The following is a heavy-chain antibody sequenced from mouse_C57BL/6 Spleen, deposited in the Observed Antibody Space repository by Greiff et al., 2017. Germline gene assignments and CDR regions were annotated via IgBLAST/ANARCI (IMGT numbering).Heavy chain of an antibody. CDR3: ARLDYDYGFDY. D-gene: IGHD2-4*01. CDR2: IYPGSGNT. J-gene: IGHJ2*01. V-gene: IGHV1-76*01. CDR1: GYTFTDYY. Sequence: QVQLQQSGAELVRPGASVKLSCKASGYTFTDYYINWVKQRPGQGLEWIARIYPGSGNTYYNEKFKGKATLTAEKSSSTAYMQLSSLTSEDSAVYFCARLDYDYGFDYWGQGTTLTVSS.